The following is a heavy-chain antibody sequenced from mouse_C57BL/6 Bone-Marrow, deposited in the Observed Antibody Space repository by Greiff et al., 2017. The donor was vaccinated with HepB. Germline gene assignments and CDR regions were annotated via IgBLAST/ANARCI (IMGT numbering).Heavy chain of an antibody. V-gene: IGHV1-56*01. J-gene: IGHJ4*01. CDR2: IFPGSGST. D-gene: IGHD2-4*01. CDR3: ARGRGLRRDYYAMDY. CDR1: GYTFTSHW. Sequence: VQLQQSGPELVRPGASVKISCKAPGYTFTSHWMQWVRQRPGQGLEWIGEIFPGSGSTYYNEKFKGKATLTVDTSSSTAYMQLSSLTSEDSAVYFCARGRGLRRDYYAMDYWGQGTSVTVSS.